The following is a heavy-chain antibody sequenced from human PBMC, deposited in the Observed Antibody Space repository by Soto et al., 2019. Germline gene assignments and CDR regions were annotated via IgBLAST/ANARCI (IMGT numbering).Heavy chain of an antibody. V-gene: IGHV3-64D*06. J-gene: IGHJ6*02. D-gene: IGHD6-13*01. CDR3: VKRIAAYGMDV. CDR2: IDNKGDTT. Sequence: GGSLRLSCSASGFTFSSYAMHWVRQAPGKGLEYISAIDNKGDTTYYADSVKGRFTISRDNSKNTLSLQMSSLRPEDTAVYYCVKRIAAYGMDVWGQGTTVTVSS. CDR1: GFTFSSYA.